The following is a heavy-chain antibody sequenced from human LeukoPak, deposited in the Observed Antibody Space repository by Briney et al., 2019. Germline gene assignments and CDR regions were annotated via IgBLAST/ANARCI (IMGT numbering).Heavy chain of an antibody. CDR2: IGTAGDT. V-gene: IGHV3-13*01. Sequence: GGSLRLSCAASGFTFSSYDMHWVRQATGKGLEWVAAIGTAGDTYYPGSVKGRFTISRENAKNPLYLQMNSLRAGDTAVYYCARGGIGRPFDIWGQGTMVTVSS. D-gene: IGHD1-14*01. J-gene: IGHJ3*02. CDR3: ARGGIGRPFDI. CDR1: GFTFSSYD.